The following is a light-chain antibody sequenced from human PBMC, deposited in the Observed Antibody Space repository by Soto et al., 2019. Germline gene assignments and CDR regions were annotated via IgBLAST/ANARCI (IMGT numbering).Light chain of an antibody. CDR1: QSISNS. CDR2: AAS. Sequence: DIQMTQSPSSLSASVGDRVTSTCRASQSISNSLNWYQQKPGRAPKLLIYAASSLQSGVPSRFSGSGSGTDFILTISSLQPEDFATYYCQQSYSTPRDFGQGTRLEI. V-gene: IGKV1-39*01. CDR3: QQSYSTPRD. J-gene: IGKJ5*01.